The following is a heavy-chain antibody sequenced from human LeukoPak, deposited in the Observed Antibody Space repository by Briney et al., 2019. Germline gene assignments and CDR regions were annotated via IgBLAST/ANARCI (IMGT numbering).Heavy chain of an antibody. D-gene: IGHD6-19*01. CDR2: ISYDGSNK. CDR1: GFTFSSYG. Sequence: GGSLRLSCAASGFTFSSYGMHWVRQAPGKGLEWVAVISYDGSNKYYADSVKGRFTISRDNSKNTLYLQMNSLRAEDTAVYYCAKDLRSGWYFDYWGQGTLVTVSS. J-gene: IGHJ4*02. CDR3: AKDLRSGWYFDY. V-gene: IGHV3-30*18.